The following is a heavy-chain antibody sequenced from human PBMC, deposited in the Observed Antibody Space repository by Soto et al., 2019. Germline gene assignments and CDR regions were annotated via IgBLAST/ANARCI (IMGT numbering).Heavy chain of an antibody. V-gene: IGHV2-70*04. CDR2: IDWDDDK. CDR3: ARLASHYYDFWSGYYDY. J-gene: IGHJ4*02. CDR1: GFSLSTSGMR. Sequence: SGPTLVNPTQTLTLTCTFSGFSLSTSGMRVSWIRQPPGKALEWLARIDWDDDKFYSTSLKTRLTISKDTSKNQVVLTMTNMDPVDTATYYCARLASHYYDFWSGYYDYWDQGTLVTVSS. D-gene: IGHD3-3*01.